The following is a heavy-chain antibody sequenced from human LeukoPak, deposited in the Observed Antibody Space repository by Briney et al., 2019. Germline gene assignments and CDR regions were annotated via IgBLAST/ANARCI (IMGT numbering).Heavy chain of an antibody. Sequence: SETLSLTCTVSGGSISSYYWSWIRQPAGEGLEWIGRLHTSGSTHYNPSLKSRVTMSVDTSKNQFSLKLSSVTAADTAVYYCTRTPRGGSGSYVDIWGQGTMVTVSS. CDR1: GGSISSYY. V-gene: IGHV4-4*07. CDR3: TRTPRGGSGSYVDI. J-gene: IGHJ3*02. D-gene: IGHD3-10*01. CDR2: LHTSGST.